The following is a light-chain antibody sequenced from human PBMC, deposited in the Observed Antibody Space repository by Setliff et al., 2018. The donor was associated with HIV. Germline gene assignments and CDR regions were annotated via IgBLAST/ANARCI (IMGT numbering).Light chain of an antibody. V-gene: IGLV2-14*01. CDR3: SSYTSSSTRV. J-gene: IGLJ1*01. CDR1: SSDVGGYNY. Sequence: QSVLTQPASVSGSPGQSITVSCTGTSSDVGGYNYVSWYQQHPGKAPKLMIYDVSKRPSGVSNRFSGSKSGNTASLTISGLQAEDEADYYCSSYTSSSTRVFGTGTGHRP. CDR2: DVS.